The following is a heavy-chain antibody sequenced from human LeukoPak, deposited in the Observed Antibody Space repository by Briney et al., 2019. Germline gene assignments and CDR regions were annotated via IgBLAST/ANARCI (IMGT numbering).Heavy chain of an antibody. D-gene: IGHD3-3*01. CDR3: AQLERRTAFDI. CDR1: GGSIRSSHLY. V-gene: IGHV4-39*01. J-gene: IGHJ3*02. CDR2: AYYSGTT. Sequence: SETLSLTCTVSGGSIRSSHLYWGWVRQPPGKGLEWIGIAYYSGTTFYNPSLKSRVSISVDTSTNQFSLRLVSVAAADTAIYFCAQLERRTAFDIWGKGTLVTV.